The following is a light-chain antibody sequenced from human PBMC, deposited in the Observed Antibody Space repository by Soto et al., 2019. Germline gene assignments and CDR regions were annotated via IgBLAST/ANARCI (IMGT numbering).Light chain of an antibody. CDR3: QQYGTSLSIT. CDR1: QSFSSSY. J-gene: IGKJ5*01. CDR2: GAS. V-gene: IGKV3-20*01. Sequence: EIVLTQSPATLSSSPGETATLSCRASQSFSSSYLAWYQQKPGRAPRLLIHGASTRATGTPDRFSGSGSGTDFTLTTTRLEHEDFAAYFCQQYGTSLSITFGQGTRLEIK.